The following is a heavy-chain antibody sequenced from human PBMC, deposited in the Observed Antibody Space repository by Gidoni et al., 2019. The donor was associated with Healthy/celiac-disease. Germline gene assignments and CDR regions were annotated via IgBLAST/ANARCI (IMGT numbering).Heavy chain of an antibody. Sequence: EVQLVESGGGLVQPGRSLRLSCAASGFTFDDYAMHWVRQAPGKGLEWASGISWNSGSIGYADSVKGRFTISRDNAKNSLYLQMNSLRAEDTALYYCAKDDYWGQGTLVTVSS. CDR1: GFTFDDYA. V-gene: IGHV3-9*01. J-gene: IGHJ4*02. CDR2: ISWNSGSI. CDR3: AKDDY.